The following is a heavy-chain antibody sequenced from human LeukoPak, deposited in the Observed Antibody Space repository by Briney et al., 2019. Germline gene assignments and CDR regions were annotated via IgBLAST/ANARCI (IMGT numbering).Heavy chain of an antibody. CDR1: GFTVSSNY. J-gene: IGHJ4*02. CDR3: ARSPNRSSSSAFFDY. Sequence: GGSLRLSCAASGFTVSSNYMSWVRQAPGKGLEWVSVIYSGGSTYYADSVKGRFTISRDNSKNTLYLQMNSLRAEDTAVYYCARSPNRSSSSAFFDYWGQGTLVTVSS. D-gene: IGHD6-6*01. V-gene: IGHV3-53*01. CDR2: IYSGGST.